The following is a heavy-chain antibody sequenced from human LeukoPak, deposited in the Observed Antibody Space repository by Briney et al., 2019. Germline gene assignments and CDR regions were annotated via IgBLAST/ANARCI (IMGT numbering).Heavy chain of an antibody. D-gene: IGHD3-16*01. J-gene: IGHJ4*02. V-gene: IGHV3-23*01. CDR2: ISGSGGST. Sequence: GGSLRLSCAASGFIFSHYAMNWVRQAPGKGLEWVSVISGSGGSTYYADSVKGRFTLSRDNSKNTLYLEMNSLRAEDTAVYYCAKVGGEGAISNHFDYWGQGTLVTVSS. CDR1: GFIFSHYA. CDR3: AKVGGEGAISNHFDY.